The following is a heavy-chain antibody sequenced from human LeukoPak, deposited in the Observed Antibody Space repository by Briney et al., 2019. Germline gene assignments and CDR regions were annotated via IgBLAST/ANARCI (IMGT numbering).Heavy chain of an antibody. CDR2: ISGSGGST. CDR1: GFTFSSYA. D-gene: IGHD3-9*01. J-gene: IGHJ4*02. V-gene: IGHV3-23*01. Sequence: PGGSLRLSCAASGFTFSSYAMSWVRQAPGKGLEWVSAISGSGGSTYYADSVKGRFTISRGNSKNTLYLQMNSLRAEDTAVYYCAKLRPLRYFDWLSAPFDYWGQGTLVTVSS. CDR3: AKLRPLRYFDWLSAPFDY.